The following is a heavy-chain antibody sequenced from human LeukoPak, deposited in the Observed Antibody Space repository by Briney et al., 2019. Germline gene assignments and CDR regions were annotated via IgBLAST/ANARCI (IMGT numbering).Heavy chain of an antibody. CDR3: ARGRSLGIVVVPATSDY. V-gene: IGHV4-34*01. CDR2: INHSGST. D-gene: IGHD2-2*01. J-gene: IGHJ4*02. Sequence: PSETLSLTCAVYGGSFSGYYWSWIRQPPGKGLEWIGEINHSGSTNYNTSLKSRVTISVDTSKNQFSLKLSPETAADTAVYYCARGRSLGIVVVPATSDYWGQGTLVTVSS. CDR1: GGSFSGYY.